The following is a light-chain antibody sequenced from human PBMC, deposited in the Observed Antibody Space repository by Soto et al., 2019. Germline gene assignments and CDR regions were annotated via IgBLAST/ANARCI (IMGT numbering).Light chain of an antibody. V-gene: IGLV2-14*01. Sequence: QSVLTQPASVTGSPGQSITISCTGTSSDVGGKNHVSWYQQYPGKAPRLIIYEVNNWPSGVSNRFSGSKSGNTASLTISGLQAEDEADYYCASYTPSPSLVFGGGTKVTVL. CDR1: SSDVGGKNH. CDR2: EVN. CDR3: ASYTPSPSLV. J-gene: IGLJ2*01.